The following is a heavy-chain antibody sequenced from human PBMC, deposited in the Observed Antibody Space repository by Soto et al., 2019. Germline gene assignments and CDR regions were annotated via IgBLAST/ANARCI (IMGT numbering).Heavy chain of an antibody. V-gene: IGHV4-39*01. D-gene: IGHD3-9*01. CDR2: IYYSGST. J-gene: IGHJ4*02. CDR3: ARHRGYYDILTGYYTELNFDY. CDR1: GGSISSSSYY. Sequence: SETLSLTGTVSGGSISSSSYYWGWIRQPPGKGLEWIGSIYYSGSTYYNPSLKGRVTISVDTSKNQFSLKLRSVTAADTAVYYCARHRGYYDILTGYYTELNFDYWGQGTLVTVSS.